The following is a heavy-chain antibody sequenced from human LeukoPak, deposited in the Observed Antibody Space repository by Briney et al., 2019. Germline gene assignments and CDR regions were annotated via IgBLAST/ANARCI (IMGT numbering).Heavy chain of an antibody. CDR1: GGSINDYY. CDR2: IYYCGSN. D-gene: IGHD3-10*01. CDR3: ARGGFRDAFDI. V-gene: IGHV4-59*01. J-gene: IGHJ3*02. Sequence: PSETLSLTCTVSGGSINDYYWSWLRQPPGKGLEWIGYIYYCGSNNYHPSLHHRVTISVDTSKNQVSLKLISVTAADTAVYSCARGGFRDAFDIWGQGTMVTVSS.